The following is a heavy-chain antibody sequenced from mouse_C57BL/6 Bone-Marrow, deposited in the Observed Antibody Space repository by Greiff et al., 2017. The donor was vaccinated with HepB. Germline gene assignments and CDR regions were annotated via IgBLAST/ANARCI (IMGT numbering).Heavy chain of an antibody. J-gene: IGHJ2*01. CDR2: IYPGDGDT. CDR1: GYAFSSSW. Sequence: VQLQQSGPELVKPGASVKISCKASGYAFSSSWINWVKQRPGKGLEWIGRIYPGDGDTNYNGKFKGKATLTADKSSSTAYMQISSLTSEDSAVYFCARSPIYYYGSRRDYFDYWGQGTTLTVSS. V-gene: IGHV1-82*01. CDR3: ARSPIYYYGSRRDYFDY. D-gene: IGHD1-1*01.